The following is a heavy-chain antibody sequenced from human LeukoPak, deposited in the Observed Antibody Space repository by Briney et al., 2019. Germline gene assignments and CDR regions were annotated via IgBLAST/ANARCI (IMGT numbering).Heavy chain of an antibody. CDR1: GFIFDTYG. CDR2: IAYDGSNQ. D-gene: IGHD1-1*01. V-gene: IGHV3-30*18. J-gene: IGHJ6*02. CDR3: AKEKAIGTINYGLDV. Sequence: GGPLRLSCAASGFIFDTYGMLWVRQAPGKGLEWVAVIAYDGSNQYHADSVKGRFTISRDNSKNTLYLQMNSLRGEDTAVYYCAKEKAIGTINYGLDVWGQGTTVTVSS.